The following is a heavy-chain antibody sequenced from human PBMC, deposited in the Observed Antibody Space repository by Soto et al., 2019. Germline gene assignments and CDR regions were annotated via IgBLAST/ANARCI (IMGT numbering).Heavy chain of an antibody. D-gene: IGHD5-18*01. CDR3: TTAPIKGRYSYGYSYYYYYMDV. CDR1: GFTFSNAW. J-gene: IGHJ6*03. Sequence: GGSLRLSCAASGFTFSNAWMSWVRQAPGKGLEWVGRIKSKTDGGTTDYAAPVKGRFTISRDDSKNTLYLQMNSLKTEDTAVYYCTTAPIKGRYSYGYSYYYYYMDVWGKGTTVTVSS. CDR2: IKSKTDGGTT. V-gene: IGHV3-15*01.